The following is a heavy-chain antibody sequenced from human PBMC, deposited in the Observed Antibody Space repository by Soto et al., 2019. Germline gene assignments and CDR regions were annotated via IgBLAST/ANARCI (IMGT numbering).Heavy chain of an antibody. J-gene: IGHJ3*02. CDR3: IHTDRTSSRDDDFHT. CDR1: GFSLSPNAVA. Sequence: GPTLVNRTQTLTLACTFSGFSLSPNAVAVGWIRQPPGKALEWLSLRFWDDDKVYNASLKDRVTLTQDTSKNQVFLTIPNVEPVDTAPYPCIHTDRTSSRDDDFHTWGQGSMVTVSS. CDR2: RFWDDDK. V-gene: IGHV2-5*02.